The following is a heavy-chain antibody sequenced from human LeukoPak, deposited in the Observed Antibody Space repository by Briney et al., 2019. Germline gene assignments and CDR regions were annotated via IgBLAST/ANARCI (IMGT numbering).Heavy chain of an antibody. J-gene: IGHJ4*02. Sequence: GGSLRLSCAASGFTFSSYWMSWVRQAPGKGLEWVANIKQDGSEKYYVDSVKGRFTISRDNAKNSLYLQMNSLRAEDTALYYCAKDIGSYFKRGQWLVQGTFDYWGQGTLVTVSS. CDR1: GFTFSSYW. D-gene: IGHD6-19*01. CDR3: AKDIGSYFKRGQWLVQGTFDY. V-gene: IGHV3-7*03. CDR2: IKQDGSEK.